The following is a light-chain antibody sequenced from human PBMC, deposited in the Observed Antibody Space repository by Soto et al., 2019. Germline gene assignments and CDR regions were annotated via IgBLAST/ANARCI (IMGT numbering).Light chain of an antibody. CDR2: AAS. Sequence: EIVMTQYPATLSVSPGERATFSCRASQSVSSNLAWYQQKPVQAPRLLISAASTKATGIPARFSGSGSGTEFPLTISSLQSEDFAVYYCQQYNNWPPLTVGGGTKVEIK. CDR1: QSVSSN. J-gene: IGKJ4*01. V-gene: IGKV3-15*01. CDR3: QQYNNWPPLT.